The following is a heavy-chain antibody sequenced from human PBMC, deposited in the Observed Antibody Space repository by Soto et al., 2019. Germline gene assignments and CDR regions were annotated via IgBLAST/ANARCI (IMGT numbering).Heavy chain of an antibody. CDR2: IYPGDSDT. J-gene: IGHJ6*02. Sequence: GESLKISCKGSGYSFTTYWIGWVRQMPGKGLEWMGIIYPGDSDTRYSPSFQGQVTISADKSISTAYLQWSSLKASDTAMYYCARRGQLGYYYYGMDVWGQGTTVTVSS. D-gene: IGHD3-10*01. CDR3: ARRGQLGYYYYGMDV. V-gene: IGHV5-51*01. CDR1: GYSFTTYW.